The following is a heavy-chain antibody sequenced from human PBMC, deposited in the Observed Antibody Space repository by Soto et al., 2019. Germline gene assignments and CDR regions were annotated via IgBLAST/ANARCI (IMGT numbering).Heavy chain of an antibody. CDR2: ISSSGSTI. CDR3: ARVIEENSAFYYYYYMDV. Sequence: QVQLVESGGGLVKPGGSLRLSCAASGFTFSDYYMSWIRQAPGKGLEWVSYISSSGSTIYYADSVKGRFTISRDNAKNCLYQQKNSLRAEDTAVYYCARVIEENSAFYYYYYMDVWGKGTTVTVSS. CDR1: GFTFSDYY. V-gene: IGHV3-11*01. D-gene: IGHD1-26*01. J-gene: IGHJ6*03.